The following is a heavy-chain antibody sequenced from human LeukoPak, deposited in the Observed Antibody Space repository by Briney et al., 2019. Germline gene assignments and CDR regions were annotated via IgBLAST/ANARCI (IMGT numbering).Heavy chain of an antibody. V-gene: IGHV3-49*04. CDR1: GFTFGDYA. CDR3: TRVVPAAHYGMDV. Sequence: GGSLRLSCTASGFTFGDYAMSWVRQAPGKGLEWVGFIRSKAYGGTTEYAASVKARFTISRDDSKSIAYLQMNSLKTEDKAVYYCTRVVPAAHYGMDVWGQGTTVTVSS. J-gene: IGHJ6*02. CDR2: IRSKAYGGTT. D-gene: IGHD2-2*01.